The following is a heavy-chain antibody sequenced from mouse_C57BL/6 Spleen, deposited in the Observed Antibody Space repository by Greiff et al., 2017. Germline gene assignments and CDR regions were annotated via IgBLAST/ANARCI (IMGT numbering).Heavy chain of an antibody. Sequence: VQLQQSGPGLVQPSQSLSITCTVSGFSLTSYGVHWVRQSPGKGLEWLGVIWSGGSTDYNAALISRLSISKDNSKSQVFFKMNSLQADDTAIYYCARRDGYYDYFDYWGQGTTLTVSS. CDR3: ARRDGYYDYFDY. CDR2: IWSGGST. V-gene: IGHV2-2*01. CDR1: GFSLTSYG. D-gene: IGHD2-3*01. J-gene: IGHJ2*01.